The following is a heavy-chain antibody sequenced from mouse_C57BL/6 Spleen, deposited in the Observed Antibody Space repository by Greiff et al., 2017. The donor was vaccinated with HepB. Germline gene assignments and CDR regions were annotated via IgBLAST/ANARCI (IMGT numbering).Heavy chain of an antibody. J-gene: IGHJ3*01. V-gene: IGHV1-81*01. D-gene: IGHD1-1*01. CDR3: AKVDGRDPFAY. CDR1: GYTFTSYG. Sequence: QVQLQQSGAELARPGASVKLSCKASGYTFTSYGISWVKQRTGQGLEWIGEIYPRSGNTYYNEKFKGKATLTADKSSSTAYMELRSLTSEDSAVYFCAKVDGRDPFAYWGQGTLVTVSA. CDR2: IYPRSGNT.